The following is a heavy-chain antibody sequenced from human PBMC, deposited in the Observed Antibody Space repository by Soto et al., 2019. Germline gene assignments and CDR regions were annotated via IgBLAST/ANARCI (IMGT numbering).Heavy chain of an antibody. CDR3: ARVNYDFWSGYSAPFDY. CDR2: IIPIFGTA. CDR1: GGTFSSYA. D-gene: IGHD3-3*01. Sequence: QVQLVKSGDEVKKPGSSVKVSCKASGGTFSSYAISWVRQAPGQGLEWMGGIIPIFGTANYAQKFQGRVTITADESTSTAYMELSSLRTEDTAVYYCARVNYDFWSGYSAPFDYWGQGTLVTVSS. V-gene: IGHV1-69*01. J-gene: IGHJ4*02.